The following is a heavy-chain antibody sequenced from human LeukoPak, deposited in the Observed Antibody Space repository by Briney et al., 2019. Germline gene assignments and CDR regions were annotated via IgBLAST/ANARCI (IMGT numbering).Heavy chain of an antibody. Sequence: PGGSLRLSCAASGFTFSSYEMNWVRQAPGKGLEWVSQISSSGGTKYYADSVKGRFTISRDNAKNSVYLQMNTLRAEDTAAYYCARGDTVMVTAVAGTGVDLDYWGQGTLVTVSS. J-gene: IGHJ4*02. CDR1: GFTFSSYE. CDR2: ISSSGGTK. CDR3: ARGDTVMVTAVAGTGVDLDY. D-gene: IGHD6-19*01. V-gene: IGHV3-48*03.